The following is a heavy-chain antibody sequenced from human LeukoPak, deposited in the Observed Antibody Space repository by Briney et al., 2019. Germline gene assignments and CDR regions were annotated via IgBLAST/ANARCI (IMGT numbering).Heavy chain of an antibody. CDR3: ASRGTLLLWFGEL. D-gene: IGHD3-10*01. J-gene: IGHJ4*02. CDR1: GGSISSYY. V-gene: IGHV4-34*01. CDR2: INHSGST. Sequence: PSETLSLTCTVSGGSISSYYWSWIRQPAGKGLEWIGEINHSGSTNYNPSLKSRVTISVDTSKNQFSLKLSAVTAADTAVYYCASRGTLLLWFGELWGQGTLVTVSS.